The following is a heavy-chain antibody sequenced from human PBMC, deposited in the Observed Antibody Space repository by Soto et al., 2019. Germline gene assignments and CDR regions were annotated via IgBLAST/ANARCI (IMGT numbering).Heavy chain of an antibody. V-gene: IGHV3-30*18. Sequence: PGGSLRLSCAASGFTFSSYGMHWVRQAPGKGLEWVAVISYDGSNKYYADSVKGRFTISRDNSKNTLYLQMNSLRAEDTAVYYCAKYGELVVAELSGMDVWGQGTTGTAP. CDR3: AKYGELVVAELSGMDV. D-gene: IGHD2-15*01. CDR1: GFTFSSYG. J-gene: IGHJ6*02. CDR2: ISYDGSNK.